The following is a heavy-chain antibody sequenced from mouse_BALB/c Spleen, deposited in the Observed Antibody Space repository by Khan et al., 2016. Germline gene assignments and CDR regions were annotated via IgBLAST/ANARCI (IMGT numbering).Heavy chain of an antibody. V-gene: IGHV1-4*01. Sequence: QVQLQQSGAELARPGASVKMSCKASGYSFTSYTMHWVKQRPGQGLEWLGFINPSSSYTNYNQNFKDKATLTADKSSSTASMQLSSLTTEDSAVYFCARYSTTVVAPLDYWGQGTTLTVSS. CDR1: GYSFTSYT. J-gene: IGHJ2*01. CDR2: INPSSSYT. D-gene: IGHD1-1*01. CDR3: ARYSTTVVAPLDY.